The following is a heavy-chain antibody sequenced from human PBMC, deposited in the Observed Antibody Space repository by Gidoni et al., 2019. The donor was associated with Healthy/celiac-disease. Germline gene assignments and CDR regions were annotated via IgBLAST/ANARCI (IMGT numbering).Heavy chain of an antibody. D-gene: IGHD3-3*01. CDR3: ARYYDFWSRVGAFDI. Sequence: QVQLQESGPGLVTPSETLSLTCTVSGGSISSYYWSWIRQPAGKGLEWIGRIYTSGSTNYNPSLKSRVTMSVDTSKNQFSLKLSSVTAADTAVYYCARYYDFWSRVGAFDIWGQGTMVTVSS. V-gene: IGHV4-4*07. CDR1: GGSISSYY. J-gene: IGHJ3*02. CDR2: IYTSGST.